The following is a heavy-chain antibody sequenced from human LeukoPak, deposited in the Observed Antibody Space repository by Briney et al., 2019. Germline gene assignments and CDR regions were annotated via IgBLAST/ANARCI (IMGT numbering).Heavy chain of an antibody. CDR3: ATGSIVYDF. Sequence: ASVKVSCKVSGHSLTKFTMERVRQAPGKGLEWMGGLDPERGETIHAQKFQGRFTMTEDTSTDTAYMELNSLTSEDTAVYYCATGSIVYDFWGQGTLVTVSS. D-gene: IGHD1-26*01. CDR1: GHSLTKFT. V-gene: IGHV1-24*01. CDR2: LDPERGET. J-gene: IGHJ4*02.